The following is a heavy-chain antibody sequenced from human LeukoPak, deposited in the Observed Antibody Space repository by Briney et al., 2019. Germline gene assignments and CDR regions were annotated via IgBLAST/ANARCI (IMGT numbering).Heavy chain of an antibody. D-gene: IGHD2-21*02. V-gene: IGHV3-23*01. CDR2: ITGSGGST. CDR3: AKNSPRYCGGDCPLDS. CDR1: EFTFSSYA. Sequence: GGSLRLSCAASEFTFSSYAMTWVRQAPGKGLEWVSAITGSGGSTYYADSVEGRFTISRDNFKNMLYLQMDSLRAEDTALYYCAKNSPRYCGGDCPLDSWGQGTLVTVSS. J-gene: IGHJ4*02.